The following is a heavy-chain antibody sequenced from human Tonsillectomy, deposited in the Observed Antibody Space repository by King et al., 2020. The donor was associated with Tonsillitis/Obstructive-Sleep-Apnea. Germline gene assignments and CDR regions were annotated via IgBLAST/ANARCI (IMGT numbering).Heavy chain of an antibody. CDR2: ISAYNGNT. CDR1: GYIFTSYG. J-gene: IGHJ6*02. V-gene: IGHV1-18*04. CDR3: ARDSSGWTSYYYGLDA. D-gene: IGHD6-19*01. Sequence: QLVQSGAEVKKPGASVKVSCKASGYIFTSYGFSWVRQAPGQGLEWMGWISAYNGNTNYAQQLQGRVTMTTDTSTSTTYMELRSLRSDDTAVYYCARDSSGWTSYYYGLDAWGQGTTVTVSS.